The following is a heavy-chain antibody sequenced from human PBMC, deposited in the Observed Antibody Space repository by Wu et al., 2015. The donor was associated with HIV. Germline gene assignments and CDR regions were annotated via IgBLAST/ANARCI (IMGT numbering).Heavy chain of an antibody. V-gene: IGHV1-8*01. J-gene: IGHJ5*02. D-gene: IGHD5-18*01. CDR1: GYTFTSFD. Sequence: QVHLVQSGAEVKKPGASVKVSCKTSGYTFTSFDINWVRQATGRGLEWMGRMNPKSGNTGYSQKFQGRVTMTRDTSTSTVYMELSSLRSEDSAVYYCATDIRGYNMVAGWFDPWGQGTLVTVSS. CDR3: ATDIRGYNMVAGWFDP. CDR2: MNPKSGNT.